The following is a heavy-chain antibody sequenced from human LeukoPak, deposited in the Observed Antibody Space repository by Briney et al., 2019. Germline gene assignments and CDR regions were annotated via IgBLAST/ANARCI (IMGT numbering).Heavy chain of an antibody. V-gene: IGHV3-48*01. CDR2: ISSSSSTI. CDR1: GFTFSSYG. Sequence: GGSLRLSCAASGFTFSSYGMTWVRQAPGKGLEWVSYISSSSSTIYYADSVKGRFTISRDNSKNTLYLQMNSLRAEDTAVYYCARDFEGTANSSGYQSYHDAFDIWGQGTMVTVSS. D-gene: IGHD3-22*01. J-gene: IGHJ3*02. CDR3: ARDFEGTANSSGYQSYHDAFDI.